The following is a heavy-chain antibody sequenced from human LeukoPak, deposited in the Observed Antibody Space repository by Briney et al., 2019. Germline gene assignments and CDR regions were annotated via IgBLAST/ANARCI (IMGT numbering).Heavy chain of an antibody. J-gene: IGHJ4*02. CDR3: ARTCSSTSCSDFDY. CDR2: MNPNSGNT. D-gene: IGHD2-2*01. V-gene: IGHV1-8*02. CDR1: GGTFSSYA. Sequence: ASVKVSCKASGGTFSSYAISWVRQAPGQGLEWMGWMNPNSGNTGYAQKFQGRVTMTRDTSISTAYMELSSLRSEDTAVYYCARTCSSTSCSDFDYWGQGTLVTVSS.